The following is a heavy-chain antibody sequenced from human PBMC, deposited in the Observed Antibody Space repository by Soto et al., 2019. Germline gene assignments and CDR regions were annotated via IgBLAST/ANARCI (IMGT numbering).Heavy chain of an antibody. Sequence: ASVKVSCKASGYTFTSYAISWVRQAPGQGLEWMGGIIPIFGTANYAQKFQGRVTITADESTSTAYMELSSLRSEDTAVYYCARECFLRSSTSCYKGYYGSGSFDYWGQGTLVTVSS. V-gene: IGHV1-69*13. J-gene: IGHJ4*02. CDR3: ARECFLRSSTSCYKGYYGSGSFDY. D-gene: IGHD3-10*01. CDR2: IIPIFGTA. CDR1: GYTFTSYA.